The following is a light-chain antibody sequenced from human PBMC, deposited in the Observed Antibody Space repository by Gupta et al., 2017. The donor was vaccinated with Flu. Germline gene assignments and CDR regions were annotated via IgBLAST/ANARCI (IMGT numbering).Light chain of an antibody. V-gene: IGLV2-14*01. CDR1: SSDVGGYNY. Sequence: QSALTHPASVSGSPGQSITISCTGTSSDVGGYNYVSWYQQHPGKAPKLLIYEVSNRPSGVSDRFSGSKSGNTASLTISGLQAEDEADYYCSSYTDSSTLKGVFGGGTKLTVL. J-gene: IGLJ3*02. CDR2: EVS. CDR3: SSYTDSSTLKGV.